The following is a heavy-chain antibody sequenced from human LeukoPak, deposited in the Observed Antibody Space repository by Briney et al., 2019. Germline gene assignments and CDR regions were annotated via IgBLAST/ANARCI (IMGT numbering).Heavy chain of an antibody. J-gene: IGHJ5*02. CDR3: THLGWFDP. CDR2: IDYDGTTT. V-gene: IGHV3-74*01. Sequence: PGGSLRLSCAASGFTFGTYWMHWVRQAPGKGLVWVSRIDYDGTTTTYADSVKGRFTISRDNAKDTLYLQMNSLRAEDTAVYYCTHLGWFDPWGQGTLVTVSS. CDR1: GFTFGTYW.